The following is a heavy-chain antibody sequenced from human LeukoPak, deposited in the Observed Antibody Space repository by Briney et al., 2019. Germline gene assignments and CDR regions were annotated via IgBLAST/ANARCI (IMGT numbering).Heavy chain of an antibody. Sequence: SETLSLTCAVYGGSFSGYYWSWIRQPPGKGLEWIGEINHSGSTNYNPSLKSRVTISVDTSKNQFSLKLSSVTAVDTAVYYCARGGCSGGSCYFKANWFDPWGQGTLVTVSS. CDR3: ARGGCSGGSCYFKANWFDP. J-gene: IGHJ5*02. D-gene: IGHD2-15*01. CDR1: GGSFSGYY. V-gene: IGHV4-34*01. CDR2: INHSGST.